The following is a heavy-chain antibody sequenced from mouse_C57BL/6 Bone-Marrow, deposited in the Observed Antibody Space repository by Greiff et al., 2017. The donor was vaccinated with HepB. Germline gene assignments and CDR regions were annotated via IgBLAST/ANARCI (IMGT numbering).Heavy chain of an antibody. CDR3: ARQGLLWLRRGFDY. D-gene: IGHD2-2*01. CDR2: ISSGGSYT. CDR1: GFTFSSYG. V-gene: IGHV5-6*02. J-gene: IGHJ2*01. Sequence: DVMLVESGGDLVKPGGSLKLSCAASGFTFSSYGMSWARQTPDKRLEWVATISSGGSYTYYPDSVKGRFTISRDNAKNTLYLQMSSLKSEDTAMYYCARQGLLWLRRGFDYWGQGTTLTVSS.